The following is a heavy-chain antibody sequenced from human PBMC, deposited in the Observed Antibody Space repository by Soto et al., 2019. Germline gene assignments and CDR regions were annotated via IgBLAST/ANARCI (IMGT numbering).Heavy chain of an antibody. Sequence: GQSLKISCQGSGYSFTSYWIGWVRQMPGKGLEWMGIIYPGDSDTRYSPSFQGQVTISADKSISTAYLQWSSLKASDTAMYYCARLDYVWGSSTYWFDPWGRGTLVTVSS. CDR1: GYSFTSYW. J-gene: IGHJ5*02. D-gene: IGHD3-16*01. CDR2: IYPGDSDT. V-gene: IGHV5-51*01. CDR3: ARLDYVWGSSTYWFDP.